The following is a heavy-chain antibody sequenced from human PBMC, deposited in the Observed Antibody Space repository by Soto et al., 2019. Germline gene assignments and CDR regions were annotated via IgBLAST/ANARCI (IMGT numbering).Heavy chain of an antibody. CDR1: GFTFSSYG. J-gene: IGHJ4*02. CDR3: ARDYYKYYDSSGYYRSPAY. V-gene: IGHV3-30*03. D-gene: IGHD3-22*01. CDR2: ISYDGSNK. Sequence: GGSLRLSCAASGFTFSSYGMHWVRQAPGKGLEWVAVISYDGSNKYYADSVKGRFTISRDNSKNTLFLQMNSLRAEDTAVYYCARDYYKYYDSSGYYRSPAYWGQGTLVTAPQ.